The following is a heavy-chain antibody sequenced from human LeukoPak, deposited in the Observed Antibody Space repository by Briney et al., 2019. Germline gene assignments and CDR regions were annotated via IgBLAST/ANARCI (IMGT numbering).Heavy chain of an antibody. V-gene: IGHV1-18*01. CDR3: AREYCSTTRCYMADY. D-gene: IGHD2-2*01. CDR2: ISAYNGNT. Sequence: GASVKVSCKASRYTFTSYGISWVRQALGQGLEWMGWISAYNGNTNYAQKLQGRVTMTTDTSTSTAYMELRSLRSDDTAVYYCAREYCSTTRCYMADYWGQGTLVTVSS. CDR1: RYTFTSYG. J-gene: IGHJ4*02.